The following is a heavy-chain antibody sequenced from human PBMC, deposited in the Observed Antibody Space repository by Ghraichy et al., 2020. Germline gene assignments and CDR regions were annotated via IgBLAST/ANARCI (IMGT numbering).Heavy chain of an antibody. Sequence: SQTLSLTCTVSGGSISSYYWSWIRQPPGKGLEWIGYIYTSGSTNYNPSLKSRVTISVDTSKNQFSLKLSSVTAADTAVYYCASRDCSGGSCYFDYWGQGTLVTVSS. CDR1: GGSISSYY. V-gene: IGHV4-4*09. J-gene: IGHJ4*02. D-gene: IGHD2-15*01. CDR3: ASRDCSGGSCYFDY. CDR2: IYTSGST.